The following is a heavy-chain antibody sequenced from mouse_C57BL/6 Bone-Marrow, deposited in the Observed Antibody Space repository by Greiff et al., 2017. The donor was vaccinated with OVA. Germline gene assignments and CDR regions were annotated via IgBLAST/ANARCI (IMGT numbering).Heavy chain of an antibody. Sequence: VQLQQPGAELVKPGASVKLSCKASGYTFSSYWMQWVKQRPGQGLEWIGEIDPSDSYTNYNQKFKGKATLTVDTSSSTAYMPLSSLASEDSAVYYCAKEGSPYGSSSAWFAYWGQGTLVTVSA. CDR2: IDPSDSYT. D-gene: IGHD1-1*01. CDR3: AKEGSPYGSSSAWFAY. CDR1: GYTFSSYW. V-gene: IGHV1-50*01. J-gene: IGHJ3*01.